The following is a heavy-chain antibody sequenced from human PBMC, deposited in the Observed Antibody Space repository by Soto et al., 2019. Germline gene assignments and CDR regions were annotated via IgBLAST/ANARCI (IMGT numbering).Heavy chain of an antibody. CDR3: ARRWGPTFDF. V-gene: IGHV4-4*02. CDR2: VYHSGNT. Sequence: SETLSLTCAVSGDSISSDKWWSWVRQPPGKGLEWIGEVYHSGNTNYNPSLKSRVIISVDTSKNQFSLKLSSVTAADTAVYYCARRWGPTFDFWGQGTLVTVSS. D-gene: IGHD1-26*01. CDR1: GDSISSDKW. J-gene: IGHJ4*02.